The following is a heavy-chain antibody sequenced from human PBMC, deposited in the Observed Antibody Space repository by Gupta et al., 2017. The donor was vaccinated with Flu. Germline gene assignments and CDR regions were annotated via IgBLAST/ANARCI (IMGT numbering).Heavy chain of an antibody. V-gene: IGHV3-23*01. CDR2: ISSSGEST. D-gene: IGHD3-9*01. J-gene: IGHJ4*02. Sequence: EWVSSISSSGESTYYADSVKGRFTISRDNSKNTLYLQMTTMRAEDTAVYYCAKFRGGVYDTLTGYYYPFSDYWGQGTLISVAS. CDR3: AKFRGGVYDTLTGYYYPFSDY.